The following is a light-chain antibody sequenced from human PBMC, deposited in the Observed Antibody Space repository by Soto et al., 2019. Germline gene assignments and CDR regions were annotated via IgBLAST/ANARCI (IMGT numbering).Light chain of an antibody. CDR3: TSYTSSRGYV. CDR2: DVS. Sequence: QCVLTQPVSVPGSPGQSITMSFPGTSSDVGAYIYVYWYRQHPGKAPKLIIYDVSKRPSGVSNRFSGSKSGNTASLIISGLQAEDEADYYCTSYTSSRGYVFGTGTKVTGL. CDR1: SSDVGAYIY. J-gene: IGLJ1*01. V-gene: IGLV2-14*01.